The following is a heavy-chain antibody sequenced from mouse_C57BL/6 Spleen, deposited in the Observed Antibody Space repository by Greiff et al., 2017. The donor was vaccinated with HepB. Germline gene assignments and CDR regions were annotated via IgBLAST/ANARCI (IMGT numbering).Heavy chain of an antibody. V-gene: IGHV2-2*01. Sequence: VQRVESGPGLVQPSQSLSITCTVSGFSLTSYGVHWVRQSPGKGLEWLGVIWSGGSTDYNAAFISRLSISKDNSKSQVFFKMNSLQADDTAIYYCARWDYDGRDYAMDYWGQGTSVTVSS. CDR3: ARWDYDGRDYAMDY. CDR2: IWSGGST. J-gene: IGHJ4*01. D-gene: IGHD2-4*01. CDR1: GFSLTSYG.